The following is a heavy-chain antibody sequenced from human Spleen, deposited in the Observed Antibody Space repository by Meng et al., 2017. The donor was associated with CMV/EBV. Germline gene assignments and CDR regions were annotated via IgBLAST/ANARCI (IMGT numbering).Heavy chain of an antibody. Sequence: GSLRLSCTVSGGSISSSSYYWGWIRQPPGKGLECIGTIYYSGSTYYNPSLKSRVSMSVDTSKNQFSLKLSSVTAADTAVYYCVRAAAAGTVDYWGQGTLVTVSS. CDR1: GGSISSSSYY. V-gene: IGHV4-39*07. CDR2: IYYSGST. J-gene: IGHJ4*02. CDR3: VRAAAAGTVDY. D-gene: IGHD6-13*01.